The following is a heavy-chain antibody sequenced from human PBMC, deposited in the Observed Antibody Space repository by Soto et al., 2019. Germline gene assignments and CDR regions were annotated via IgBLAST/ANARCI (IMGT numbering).Heavy chain of an antibody. CDR1: GYSFTDYH. J-gene: IGHJ6*02. D-gene: IGHD2-8*01. Sequence: SVKVSCKASGYSFTDYHIHWVRQAPGQGLEWLGRINPKSGGTSTAQKFQGRVTMTTDTSISTASMELTRLTSDDTAIYYCARGDSTDCSNGVCSFFYNHDMDVWGQGTTVTVSS. V-gene: IGHV1-2*06. CDR2: INPKSGGT. CDR3: ARGDSTDCSNGVCSFFYNHDMDV.